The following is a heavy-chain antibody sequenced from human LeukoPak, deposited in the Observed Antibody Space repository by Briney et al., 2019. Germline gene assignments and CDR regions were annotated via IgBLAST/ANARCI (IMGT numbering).Heavy chain of an antibody. CDR2: IYYSGNT. D-gene: IGHD2-2*03. CDR1: GGSISSSTYY. Sequence: PSQTLSLTCTVSGGSISSSTYYWGWIRQPPGKGLEWIGNIYYSGNTYYNPSLKSRVAISVDTSKNQFSLKLSSVTAADTAVYYCARDGYLAVDYWGQGTLVTVSS. V-gene: IGHV4-39*07. CDR3: ARDGYLAVDY. J-gene: IGHJ4*02.